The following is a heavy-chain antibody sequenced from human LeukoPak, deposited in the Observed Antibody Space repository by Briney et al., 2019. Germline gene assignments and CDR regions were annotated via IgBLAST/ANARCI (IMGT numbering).Heavy chain of an antibody. CDR3: ARASTEYAVTDGFDT. D-gene: IGHD4-17*01. CDR2: VSFGSSYI. Sequence: GGSLRLSCAASGFTFKDYTMDWVRQSPGKGLQWVSYVSFGSSYISYADSLKGRFTISRDDAKSSVYLEMTSLRTDDTAVYYCARASTEYAVTDGFDTWGPGTLVTVSS. CDR1: GFTFKDYT. J-gene: IGHJ5*02. V-gene: IGHV3-21*06.